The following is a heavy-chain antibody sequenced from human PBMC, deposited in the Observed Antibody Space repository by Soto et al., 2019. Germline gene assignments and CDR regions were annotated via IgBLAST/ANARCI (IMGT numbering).Heavy chain of an antibody. CDR2: SHYSGST. V-gene: IGHV4-39*01. Sequence: SETLSLTCTVSGDSIYSSTYYWGWIRQPPGKGLEWIGSSHYSGSTYYNPSLKSRVTISVDTSKNQLSLRLSSVTAAETAVYYCVRHGGEYGINDAFDIWGQGTMVTVSS. J-gene: IGHJ3*02. CDR3: VRHGGEYGINDAFDI. D-gene: IGHD3-10*01. CDR1: GDSIYSSTYY.